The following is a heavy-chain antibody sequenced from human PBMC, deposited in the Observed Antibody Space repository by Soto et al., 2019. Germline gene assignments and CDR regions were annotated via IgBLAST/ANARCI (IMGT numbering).Heavy chain of an antibody. Sequence: VGSLSLSCSASGFTFSSYAMSWVRPAPGKGLEWVSAISCSGGSTYYADSVKGRFTISRDNSKNTLYLQMNSLRAEDTAVYYCAKTFGGAAAGYYYYGMDVWGQGTTVTVSS. V-gene: IGHV3-23*01. CDR2: ISCSGGST. CDR3: AKTFGGAAAGYYYYGMDV. CDR1: GFTFSSYA. D-gene: IGHD6-13*01. J-gene: IGHJ6*02.